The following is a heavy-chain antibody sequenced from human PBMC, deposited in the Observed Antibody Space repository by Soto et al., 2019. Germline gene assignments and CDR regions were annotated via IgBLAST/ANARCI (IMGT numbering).Heavy chain of an antibody. CDR3: ARVSTVTTYYYYYMDV. J-gene: IGHJ6*03. V-gene: IGHV1-69*13. D-gene: IGHD4-17*01. Sequence: ASVKVSCKASGGTFSSYAISWVRQAPGQGLEWMGGVIPIFGTANYAQKFQGRVTITADESKSTAYMELSSLRSEDTAVYYCARVSTVTTYYYYYMDVWGKGTTVTVSS. CDR1: GGTFSSYA. CDR2: VIPIFGTA.